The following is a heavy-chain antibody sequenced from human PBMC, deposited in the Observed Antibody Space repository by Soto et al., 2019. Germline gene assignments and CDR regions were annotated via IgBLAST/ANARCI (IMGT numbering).Heavy chain of an antibody. CDR3: AVWLGELFWDTDEYNWFAP. V-gene: IGHV1-8*01. J-gene: IGHJ5*02. Sequence: QVQLVQSGAEVKKPGASVKVSCKASGYTFTSYDINWVRQATGQGLEWMGWMNPNSGNTGYAQKFQGRVTMTRNTSISTAYMELSSLRSEYTAVYYCAVWLGELFWDTDEYNWFAPWGQGTLVTVSS. D-gene: IGHD3-10*01. CDR2: MNPNSGNT. CDR1: GYTFTSYD.